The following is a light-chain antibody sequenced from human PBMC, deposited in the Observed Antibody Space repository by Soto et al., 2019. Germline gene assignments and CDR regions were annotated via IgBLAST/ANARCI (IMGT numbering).Light chain of an antibody. CDR3: QQSYSSPPT. CDR2: DAS. Sequence: DIQMTQSPPALSASVGDRVTITCRASQNIDSYINWYQQKPGKAPELLIHDASSLQSGVPSRFSGSGSGTDVTLTISSLQLEDFAVYYCQQSYSSPPTFGQGTKVEIK. J-gene: IGKJ1*01. CDR1: QNIDSY. V-gene: IGKV1-39*01.